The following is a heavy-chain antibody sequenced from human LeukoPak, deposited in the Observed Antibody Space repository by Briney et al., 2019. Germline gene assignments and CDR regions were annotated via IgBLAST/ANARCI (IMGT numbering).Heavy chain of an antibody. Sequence: GGSLRLSCAASGFTVSINYMSWVRQAPGKGLECVSIIYGGGSTYHAASVKGRFTISRDNSKNALYLQMNSLRAEDTAVYYCARPSDSSGCCTFDYWGQGALVTVSS. CDR3: ARPSDSSGCCTFDY. D-gene: IGHD6-19*01. V-gene: IGHV3-53*01. CDR2: IYGGGST. CDR1: GFTVSINY. J-gene: IGHJ4*02.